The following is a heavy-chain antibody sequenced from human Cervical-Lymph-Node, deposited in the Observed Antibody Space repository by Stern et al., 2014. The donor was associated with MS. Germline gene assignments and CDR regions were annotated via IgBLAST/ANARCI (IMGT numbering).Heavy chain of an antibody. J-gene: IGHJ4*02. CDR3: ARGDGSFRTANFDY. D-gene: IGHD1-26*01. Sequence: QMQLVQSGAEVKKPGSSVKVSCKASGGTFSSYAISWVRQAPGQGLEWMGGIIPIFGIANYAQKFQGRVTITADKSTSTAYKSTSTAYMELSSLRAEDTAVYYCARGDGSFRTANFDYWGQGTLVTVSS. CDR1: GGTFSSYA. CDR2: IIPIFGIA. V-gene: IGHV1-69*17.